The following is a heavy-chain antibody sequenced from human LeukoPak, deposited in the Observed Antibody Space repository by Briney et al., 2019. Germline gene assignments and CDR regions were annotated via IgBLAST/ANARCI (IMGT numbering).Heavy chain of an antibody. J-gene: IGHJ4*02. CDR3: ARVSESGNSDY. CDR1: GFSFTSYG. D-gene: IGHD4-23*01. V-gene: IGHV3-33*01. CDR2: IWYDGTNK. Sequence: GGSLRLSCAASGFSFTSYGMHWVRQAPGKGLEGGAVIWYDGTNKYYADSVKGRFTISRDTSNNMLYLQMNSLRAEDTAVYYCARVSESGNSDYWGQGTLVTVSS.